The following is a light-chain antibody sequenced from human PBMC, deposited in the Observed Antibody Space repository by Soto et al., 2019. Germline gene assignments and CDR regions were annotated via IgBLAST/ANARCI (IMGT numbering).Light chain of an antibody. V-gene: IGKV4-1*01. CDR1: QSVLYSSNNKNY. CDR2: WAS. CDR3: QQYYSTPIT. J-gene: IGKJ5*01. Sequence: DIVMTQSPDSLAVSLGERATINCKSSQSVLYSSNNKNYLAWYQQKPGQPPKLLIYWASTRESGVPDRFSGSGSGTDFTLTISSXQAEDVAAYDCQQYYSTPITFGQGTRLEIK.